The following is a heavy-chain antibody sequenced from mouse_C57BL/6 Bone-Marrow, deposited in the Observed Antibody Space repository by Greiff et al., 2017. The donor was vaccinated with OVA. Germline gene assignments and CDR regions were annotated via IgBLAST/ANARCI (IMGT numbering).Heavy chain of an antibody. CDR1: GYAFTNYL. Sequence: QVQLKESGAELVRPGTSVKVSCKASGYAFTNYLIEWVKQRPGQGLEWIGVINPGSGGTNYNEKFKGKATLTADKSSSTAYMQLSSLTSEDSAVYFCARGLLRSYYFDYWGQGTTLTVSS. D-gene: IGHD1-1*01. CDR2: INPGSGGT. J-gene: IGHJ2*01. V-gene: IGHV1-54*01. CDR3: ARGLLRSYYFDY.